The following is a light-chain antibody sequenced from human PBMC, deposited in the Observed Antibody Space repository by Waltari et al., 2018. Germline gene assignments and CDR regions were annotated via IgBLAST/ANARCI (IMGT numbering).Light chain of an antibody. V-gene: IGLV1-47*01. J-gene: IGLJ3*02. CDR3: ATWDGSLTAWV. CDR1: PSNIGRTY. Sequence: QSVLTQPPSASGTPGQRVTISCSGSPSNIGRTYLYWYQQFPGTAPKLLVYRNNERPSGVPDRISGSKSGTSASLAISGLRSEDEADYYCATWDGSLTAWVFGGGTKVTVL. CDR2: RNN.